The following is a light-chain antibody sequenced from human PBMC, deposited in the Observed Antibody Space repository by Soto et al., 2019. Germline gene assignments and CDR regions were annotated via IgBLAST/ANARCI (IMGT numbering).Light chain of an antibody. V-gene: IGLV2-8*01. CDR1: SSDVGGYNY. CDR3: SSYAGSNNFGV. CDR2: EVN. Sequence: ALTPPPSASGSPGQSVTISCTGTSSDVGGYNYVSWYQQHPGKAPQLIIYEVNKPPLGVPDRFSGSKSGNTASLTVSGLQAEDEAYYYCSSYAGSNNFGVFGTGTRSPS. J-gene: IGLJ1*01.